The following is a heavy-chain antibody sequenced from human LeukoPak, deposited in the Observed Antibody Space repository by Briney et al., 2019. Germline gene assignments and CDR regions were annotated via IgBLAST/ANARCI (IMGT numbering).Heavy chain of an antibody. CDR1: GGSINSYY. D-gene: IGHD5-12*01. J-gene: IGHJ3*02. CDR2: IYTSGST. CDR3: ARHSRSGYSGYENAFDI. Sequence: SETLCLTCTVSGGSINSYYWGWIRQAAGKKLEWIGRIYTSGSTDYNPSLKSRVTMSVDTSKNQFSLKLSSVTAADTAVYYCARHSRSGYSGYENAFDIWGQGTMVTVSS. V-gene: IGHV4-4*07.